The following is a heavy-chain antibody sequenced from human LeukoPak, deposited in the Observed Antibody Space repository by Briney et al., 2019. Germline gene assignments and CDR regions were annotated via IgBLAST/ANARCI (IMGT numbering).Heavy chain of an antibody. CDR2: INPNSGGT. Sequence: GASVKVSCKASGYTFTGYYMHWVRQAPGQGLEWMRWINPNSGGTNYAQKFQGRVTMTRDTSISTAYMALSRLRSDDTAVYYCARDCSTVHLASDWGQGTLVTVSS. CDR3: ARDCSTVHLASD. V-gene: IGHV1-2*02. J-gene: IGHJ4*02. D-gene: IGHD4-11*01. CDR1: GYTFTGYY.